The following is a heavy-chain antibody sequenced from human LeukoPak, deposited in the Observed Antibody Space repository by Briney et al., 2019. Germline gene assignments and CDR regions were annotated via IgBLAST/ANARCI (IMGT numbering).Heavy chain of an antibody. CDR3: AREEYFRFSY. J-gene: IGHJ4*02. D-gene: IGHD2/OR15-2a*01. Sequence: GGSLRLSCAASGFTFSPYWMAWVRQAAGKGLEWVATISDDGSARDYVDSVKGRFTISGDNAKNSLYLQMNSLSADDTAVYFCAREEYFRFSYWGQGTLVTVSS. V-gene: IGHV3-7*01. CDR2: ISDDGSAR. CDR1: GFTFSPYW.